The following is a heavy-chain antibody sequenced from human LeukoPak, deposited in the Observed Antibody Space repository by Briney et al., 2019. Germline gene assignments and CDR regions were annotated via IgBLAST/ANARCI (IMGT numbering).Heavy chain of an antibody. Sequence: SETLSLTCTVSSGSISSDDYYWSWIRQPPGKGLQWIGYIYYSGSTYYNPSLKSRVTISIDTSKKQFSQRLSSVTAADTAVYYCASPFDYWGQGTLVTVSS. J-gene: IGHJ4*02. CDR1: SGSISSDDYY. CDR2: IYYSGST. V-gene: IGHV4-30-4*01. CDR3: ASPFDY.